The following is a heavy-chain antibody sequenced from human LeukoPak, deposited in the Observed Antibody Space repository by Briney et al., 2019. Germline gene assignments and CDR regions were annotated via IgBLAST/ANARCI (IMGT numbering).Heavy chain of an antibody. D-gene: IGHD4-17*01. J-gene: IGHJ3*02. CDR1: GFTFSSYE. Sequence: GGSLRLSCAASGFTFSSYEMNWVRQAPGKGLEWVSYISSSGSTIYYADSVKGRFTISRDNAKNSLYLQMNSLRAEDTAVYYCARDSLRHDAFDIWGQGTMVTVYS. CDR2: ISSSGSTI. V-gene: IGHV3-48*03. CDR3: ARDSLRHDAFDI.